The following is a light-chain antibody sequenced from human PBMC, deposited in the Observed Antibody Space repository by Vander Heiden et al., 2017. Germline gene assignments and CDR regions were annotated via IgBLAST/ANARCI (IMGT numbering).Light chain of an antibody. J-gene: IGKJ4*01. CDR3: QQYGTSPT. Sequence: EIVLTQSPGTLSLSPGEGVTLSCRASQTVTSSYLAWYQQKPGQAPRLLIYGASSMATGIPARFSCSGSGTDFTLTIIRREPEDFAVYYCQQYGTSPTFGGGTRVEIK. CDR1: QTVTSSY. V-gene: IGKV3-20*01. CDR2: GAS.